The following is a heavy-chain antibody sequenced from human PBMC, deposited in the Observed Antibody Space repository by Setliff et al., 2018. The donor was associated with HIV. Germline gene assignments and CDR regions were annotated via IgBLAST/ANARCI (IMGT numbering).Heavy chain of an antibody. CDR3: AKDRRYYYGLGSYAAET. V-gene: IGHV3-23*01. CDR2: ISGSGIGS. Sequence: GSLRLSCAASGFTFSGYAMTWVRQAPGKGPEWVSAISGSGIGSYYPDSVKGRFTISRDNSKNTLFLQMNSLRAEDTAVYYCAKDRRYYYGLGSYAAETWGQGTLVTVSS. J-gene: IGHJ5*02. D-gene: IGHD3-10*01. CDR1: GFTFSGYA.